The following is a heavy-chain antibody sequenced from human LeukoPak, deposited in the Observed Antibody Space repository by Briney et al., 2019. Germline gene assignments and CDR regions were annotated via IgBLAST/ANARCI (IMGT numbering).Heavy chain of an antibody. CDR3: ARGLWFGELLYAFDI. V-gene: IGHV3-53*01. CDR2: IYSGGST. CDR1: GFTVSSNY. Sequence: GGSLRLSCAASGFTVSSNYMSWVRQAPGKGLEWVSVIYSGGSTYYADSVKGRFTISRDSSKNTLYLQMNSLRAEDTAVYYCARGLWFGELLYAFDIWGQGTMVTVSS. J-gene: IGHJ3*02. D-gene: IGHD3-10*01.